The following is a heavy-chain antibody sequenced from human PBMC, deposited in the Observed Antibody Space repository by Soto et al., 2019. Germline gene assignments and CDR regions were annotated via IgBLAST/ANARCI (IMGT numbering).Heavy chain of an antibody. CDR2: INHSAST. CDR3: ARSPRPVRRRVISAGY. D-gene: IGHD4-4*01. J-gene: IGHJ4*02. V-gene: IGHV4-34*01. Sequence: QVQLQQWGAGLLKPSETLSLTCAVYGGSFSAFYWSWIRPPPGKGLEWIGDINHSASTYYNMSRKSRVTISVDMSKHQFSLQLSSVTAADTAVYYCARSPRPVRRRVISAGYWGQGTLVSVSS. CDR1: GGSFSAFY.